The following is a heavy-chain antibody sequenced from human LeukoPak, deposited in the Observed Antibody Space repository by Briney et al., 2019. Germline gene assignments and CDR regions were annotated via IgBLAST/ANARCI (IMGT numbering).Heavy chain of an antibody. D-gene: IGHD5-24*01. J-gene: IGHJ4*02. Sequence: SETLSLTCTVSGGAISSYYWSWIRQPPGKGLEWIGYIYYSGSTNYNPSLKSRVTISVDTSKNQFSLKLSSVTAADTAVYYCARDEGFGMATIDWGQGTLVTVSS. V-gene: IGHV4-59*01. CDR2: IYYSGST. CDR1: GGAISSYY. CDR3: ARDEGFGMATID.